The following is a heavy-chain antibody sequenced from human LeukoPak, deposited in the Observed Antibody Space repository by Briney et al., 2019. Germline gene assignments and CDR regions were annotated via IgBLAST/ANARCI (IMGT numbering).Heavy chain of an antibody. Sequence: SETLSLTCAVYGGSFSGYYWSWIRQPPGKGLEWIGEINHSGSTNYNPSLKSRVTISVDTSKNQFSLKLSSVTAADTAVYYCARVSRGLPTGDNWFDPWGQGTLVTVSS. CDR3: ARVSRGLPTGDNWFDP. CDR1: GGSFSGYY. V-gene: IGHV4-34*01. J-gene: IGHJ5*02. CDR2: INHSGST. D-gene: IGHD1-26*01.